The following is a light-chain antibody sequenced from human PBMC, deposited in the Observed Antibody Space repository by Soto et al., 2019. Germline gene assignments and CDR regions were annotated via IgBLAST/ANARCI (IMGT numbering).Light chain of an antibody. J-gene: IGLJ1*01. CDR3: SSYAGSNNYV. CDR1: SSDVGGYNY. V-gene: IGLV2-14*01. CDR2: EVS. Sequence: QSVRTHPASVSWSPGQSITISCTGTSSDVGGYNYVSWYQQHPGKAPKLMIYEVSNRPSGVSNRFSGSKSGNTASLTISGLQAEDEADYYCSSYAGSNNYVFGTGTKVTVL.